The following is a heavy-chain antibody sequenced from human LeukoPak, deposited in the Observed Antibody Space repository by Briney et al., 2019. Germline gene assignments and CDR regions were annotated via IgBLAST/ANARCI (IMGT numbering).Heavy chain of an antibody. V-gene: IGHV1-2*02. CDR1: GYTFTAYF. D-gene: IGHD2-2*01. CDR2: INPKSGGT. J-gene: IGHJ5*02. Sequence: GASVKVSCKASGYTFTAYFVHWVRQAPGQGLEWMGWINPKSGGTNYAQKFQGRVTMTRDTSISTAYMELSRLKSDDTAVYYCARPSVVVAQPNLHFVPWGQGTLVTVSS. CDR3: ARPSVVVAQPNLHFVP.